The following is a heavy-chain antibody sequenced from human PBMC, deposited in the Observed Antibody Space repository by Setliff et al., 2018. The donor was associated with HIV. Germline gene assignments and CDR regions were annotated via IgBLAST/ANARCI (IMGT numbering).Heavy chain of an antibody. V-gene: IGHV4-59*08. CDR2: IYFTGSS. CDR1: GGSISTYY. Sequence: SETLSLTCTVSGGSISTYYWSWIRQPPGKGLEWIGSIYFTGSSDNNPSLKSRVTMSLDTSKNEFSLKLSSVTAADTAVYYCARGQYCGGGSCYSPSYNWFDPWGQGTLVTVSS. D-gene: IGHD2-15*01. CDR3: ARGQYCGGGSCYSPSYNWFDP. J-gene: IGHJ5*02.